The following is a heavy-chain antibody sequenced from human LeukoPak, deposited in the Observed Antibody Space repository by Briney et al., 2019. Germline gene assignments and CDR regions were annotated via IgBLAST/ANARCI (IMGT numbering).Heavy chain of an antibody. J-gene: IGHJ6*03. Sequence: PSETLSLTCTVSGGSISSSSYYWGWIRRPPGKGLEWIGSIYYSGSTYYNPSLKSRVTISVDTSKNQFSLKLSSVTAADTAVYYCARLPVWSGYPPYYYMDVWGKGTTVTVSS. D-gene: IGHD3-3*01. CDR2: IYYSGST. CDR1: GGSISSSSYY. V-gene: IGHV4-39*01. CDR3: ARLPVWSGYPPYYYMDV.